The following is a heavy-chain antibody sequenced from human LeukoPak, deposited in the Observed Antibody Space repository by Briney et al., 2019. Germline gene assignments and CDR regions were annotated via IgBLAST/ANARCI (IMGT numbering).Heavy chain of an antibody. CDR3: ARRGEAMDPFDY. V-gene: IGHV5-51*01. J-gene: IGHJ4*02. D-gene: IGHD5-18*01. CDR2: SDPGDYDT. Sequence: GESLKISCKDSGYSFTSYWIGWVRQMPGKGLEWMGISDPGDYDTRYSPSFQGQVTISADKSINTAYLQWSSLKASDTAIYYCARRGEAMDPFDYWGQGTLVTVSS. CDR1: GYSFTSYW.